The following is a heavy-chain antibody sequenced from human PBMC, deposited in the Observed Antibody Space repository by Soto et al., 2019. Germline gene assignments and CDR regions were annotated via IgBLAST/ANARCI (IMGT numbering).Heavy chain of an antibody. CDR1: GFTFSSYA. CDR2: ISYDGSNK. Sequence: HVQLVESGGGVVQPGRSLRLSCAASGFTFSSYAMHWVRQAPGKGLECVAVISYDGSNKYYADSVKGRFTISRDNSKNTLYLQMNSLRAEDTAVYYCARDFSRSGYYTSSFDIWGQGTMVTVSS. J-gene: IGHJ3*02. V-gene: IGHV3-30-3*01. CDR3: ARDFSRSGYYTSSFDI. D-gene: IGHD3-3*01.